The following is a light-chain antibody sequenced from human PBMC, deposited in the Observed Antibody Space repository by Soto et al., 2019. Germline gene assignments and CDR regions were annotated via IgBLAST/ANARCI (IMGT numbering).Light chain of an antibody. CDR3: QQCATSPRT. CDR1: QTVRNNY. V-gene: IGKV3-20*01. Sequence: EIVLTQSPGTLSLSPGERATLSCRASQTVRNNYLAWYQQKPGQAPRLLVDDASRRAAGIPDRFSGSGSGTDFTLTISRLEPEDFAVYYCQQCATSPRTFGQGTKVETK. J-gene: IGKJ1*01. CDR2: DAS.